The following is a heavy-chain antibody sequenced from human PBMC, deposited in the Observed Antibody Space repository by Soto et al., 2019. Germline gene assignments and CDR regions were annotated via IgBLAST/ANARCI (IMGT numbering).Heavy chain of an antibody. CDR3: ARAKSGSSSTFDI. D-gene: IGHD1-26*01. CDR1: GFTFSDHY. Sequence: ESGGGLVQPGGSLRLSCAASGFTFSDHYMDWVRQAPGNGLEWVGRSRDKVNSYTTEYAASVKGRFTISRDGSKNSLFLQMNSLKTEDTAVYYCARAKSGSSSTFDIWGQGTKVTVSS. CDR2: SRDKVNSYTT. J-gene: IGHJ3*02. V-gene: IGHV3-72*01.